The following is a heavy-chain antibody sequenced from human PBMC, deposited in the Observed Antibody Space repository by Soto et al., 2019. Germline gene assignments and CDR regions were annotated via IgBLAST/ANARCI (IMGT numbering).Heavy chain of an antibody. D-gene: IGHD3-10*01. V-gene: IGHV1-8*01. CDR3: ARAQGGSGSYYDAFDI. J-gene: IGHJ3*02. CDR2: MNPNSGNT. Sequence: GASVKVSCKASGYTFTSYDINWERQATGQGLEWMGWMNPNSGNTGYAQKFQVRVTITRNTSLRTAYMDLSSLRSEDTAVHYCARAQGGSGSYYDAFDIWGQGTMVPVSS. CDR1: GYTFTSYD.